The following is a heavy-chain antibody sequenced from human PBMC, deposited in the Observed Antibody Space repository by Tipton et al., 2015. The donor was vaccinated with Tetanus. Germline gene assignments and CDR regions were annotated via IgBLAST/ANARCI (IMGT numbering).Heavy chain of an antibody. CDR3: VRDGGSSGWLAY. CDR2: ISSSGKTV. CDR1: GFTFSDHY. Sequence: SLRLSCVASGFTFSDHYMSWIRQAPGKGLEWVSYISSSGKTVHYADAVKGRFTISRDSAKNSLYLQMNSLRVEDTAVYYCVRDGGSSGWLAYWGQGTLVTVSS. J-gene: IGHJ4*02. D-gene: IGHD6-19*01. V-gene: IGHV3-11*01.